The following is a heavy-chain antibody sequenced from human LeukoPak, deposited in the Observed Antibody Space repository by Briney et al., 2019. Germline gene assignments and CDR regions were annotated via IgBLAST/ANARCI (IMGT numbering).Heavy chain of an antibody. CDR3: ARTPQLAY. V-gene: IGHV3-53*01. J-gene: IGHJ4*02. D-gene: IGHD3-10*01. CDR1: GFTVSSNY. CDR2: IYSGGST. Sequence: QPGGSLRLSCAASGFTVSSNYMSWVSQAPGKGLEWVSIIYSGGSTYYADSVKGRFTISRDNSKNTLYLQMNSLRAEDTAMYYCARTPQLAYWGQGTLVTVSS.